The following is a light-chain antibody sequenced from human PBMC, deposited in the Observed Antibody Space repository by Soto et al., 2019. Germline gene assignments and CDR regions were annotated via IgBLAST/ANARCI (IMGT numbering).Light chain of an antibody. CDR3: QQRSSWPPIT. CDR2: DAS. J-gene: IGKJ5*01. CDR1: QSISSY. Sequence: TQAPSSLSASVGDRVTITCRDSQSISSYLPWYQHKPGQAPRLLIYDASSRATDIPARFSGSGSETDFTLTISSLEPEDFAIYYCQQRSSWPPITFGQGTRLEIK. V-gene: IGKV3-11*01.